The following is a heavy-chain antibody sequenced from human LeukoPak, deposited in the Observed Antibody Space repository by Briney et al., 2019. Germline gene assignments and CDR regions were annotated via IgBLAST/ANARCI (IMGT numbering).Heavy chain of an antibody. CDR3: TRGYCSGGTCYLVENWLDP. CDR2: INPNSGGT. Sequence: ASVKVSCKASGGTFSSYAIYWVRQAPGQGLEWMGRINPNSGGTGYAQNFQGRVTMTRDTSISTAYMELSRLRSDDTAVYYCTRGYCSGGTCYLVENWLDPWGQGTLVTVSS. D-gene: IGHD2-15*01. CDR1: GGTFSSYA. J-gene: IGHJ5*02. V-gene: IGHV1-2*06.